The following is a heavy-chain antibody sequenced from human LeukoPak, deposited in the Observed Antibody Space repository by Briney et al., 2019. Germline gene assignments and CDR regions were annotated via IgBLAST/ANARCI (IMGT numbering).Heavy chain of an antibody. CDR1: GYTFSSYG. Sequence: ASVKVSCKTYGYTFSSYGISWVRQAPGQGLEWMGWINPNSGGTNYAQKFQGRVTMTRDTSISTAYMELSRLRSDDTAVYYCAGGISYYYYYMDVWGKGTTVTISS. J-gene: IGHJ6*03. V-gene: IGHV1-2*02. CDR3: AGGISYYYYYMDV. CDR2: INPNSGGT. D-gene: IGHD1-26*01.